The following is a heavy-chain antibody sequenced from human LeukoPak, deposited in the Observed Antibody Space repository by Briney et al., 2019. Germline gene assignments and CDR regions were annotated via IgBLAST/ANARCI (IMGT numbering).Heavy chain of an antibody. CDR2: IYPGDSDT. CDR1: GYSFTSYW. D-gene: IGHD6-19*01. V-gene: IGHV5-51*01. Sequence: GESLKISCKGSGYSFTSYWIGWVRQMPGKGLEWMGIIYPGDSDTRYSPSFQGQVTISADKSISTAYLQWSSLKASDTAMYYCARPHSSGSLPNYFDYWGQGTLVTVSS. CDR3: ARPHSSGSLPNYFDY. J-gene: IGHJ4*02.